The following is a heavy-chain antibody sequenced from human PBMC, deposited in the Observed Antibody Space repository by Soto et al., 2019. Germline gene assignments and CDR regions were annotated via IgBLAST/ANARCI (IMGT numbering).Heavy chain of an antibody. CDR1: GGTFSSYA. Sequence: ASVKVSCKASGGTFSSYAISWERQAPGQGLEWMGGIIPIFGTANYAQKFQGRVTITADESTSTAYMELSSLRSEDTAVYYCAREGSSWSDDAFDIWGQGTMVTVSS. V-gene: IGHV1-69*13. D-gene: IGHD6-13*01. J-gene: IGHJ3*02. CDR3: AREGSSWSDDAFDI. CDR2: IIPIFGTA.